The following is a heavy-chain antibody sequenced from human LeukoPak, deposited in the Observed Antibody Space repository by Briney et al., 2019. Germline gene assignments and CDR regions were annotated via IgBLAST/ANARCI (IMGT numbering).Heavy chain of an antibody. J-gene: IGHJ4*02. CDR3: ARESSRQLGVDY. CDR2: IYTSGST. D-gene: IGHD6-6*01. Sequence: PSQTLSLTCTVSGGSISSGSYYWSWIRQPAGKGLEWIGRIYTSGSTNYNPSLKSRVTISVDTSKNQFSLKLSSVTAADTAVYYCARESSRQLGVDYWGQGTLVTVSS. V-gene: IGHV4-61*02. CDR1: GGSISSGSYY.